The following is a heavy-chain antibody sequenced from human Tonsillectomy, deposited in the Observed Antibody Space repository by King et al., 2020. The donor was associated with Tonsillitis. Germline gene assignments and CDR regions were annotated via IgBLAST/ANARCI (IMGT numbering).Heavy chain of an antibody. CDR3: ARYDVGGSMGGGFDY. V-gene: IGHV4-59*01. D-gene: IGHD1-26*01. Sequence: QLQESGPGLVKPSETLSLTCTVSGGSISPYYWSWIRQPPGKGLEWIGYIYYIVSTNYNPSLKSRVTISGDTSKNQFSLKLNSVSAADTAVYYCARYDVGGSMGGGFDYWGQGTLVTVSS. CDR2: IYYIVST. J-gene: IGHJ4*02. CDR1: GGSISPYY.